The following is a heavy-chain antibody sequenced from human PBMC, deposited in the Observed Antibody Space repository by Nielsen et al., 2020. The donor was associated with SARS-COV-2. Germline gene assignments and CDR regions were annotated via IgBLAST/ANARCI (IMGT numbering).Heavy chain of an antibody. J-gene: IGHJ4*02. Sequence: GGSLRLSCAASGFTVSSSYMSWVRQAPGKGLEWVAVLSYDGGDKKYADSVKGRFTISRDNSKNTLYLQMNSLRAEDTAVYYCAKDRAEIADYYFDYWGQGTLVTVSS. CDR3: AKDRAEIADYYFDY. CDR2: LSYDGGDK. V-gene: IGHV3-30*18. CDR1: GFTVSSSY. D-gene: IGHD2/OR15-2a*01.